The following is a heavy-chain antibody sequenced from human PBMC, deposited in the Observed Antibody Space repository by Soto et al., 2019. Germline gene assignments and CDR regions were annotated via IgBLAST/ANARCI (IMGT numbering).Heavy chain of an antibody. Sequence: QSTLKESGPTLVKPTQTLTLTCTFSGFSLSTSGVGVGWIRQPPGKALGWLALIYWDDDKRYSPSLKSRLTITPDTSKNQVVLTMTNLDPVGTATDYCAHIRSYCSGGSCYSGFDYWCQGTLVTVPS. J-gene: IGHJ4*02. CDR3: AHIRSYCSGGSCYSGFDY. CDR2: IYWDDDK. V-gene: IGHV2-5*02. CDR1: GFSLSTSGVG. D-gene: IGHD2-15*01.